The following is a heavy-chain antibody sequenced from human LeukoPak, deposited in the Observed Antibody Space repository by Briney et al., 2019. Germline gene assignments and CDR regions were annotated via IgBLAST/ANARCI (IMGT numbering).Heavy chain of an antibody. J-gene: IGHJ4*02. CDR3: ARGLAVAGTFDY. CDR2: IYYSGST. Sequence: SETLSLTCTVSGGSISSYYWSWIRQPPGKGLEWIGYIYYSGSTNYNPSLKSRVTISVDTSKNQFSLKLSSVTAADTAVYYCARGLAVAGTFDYWGQGTLVTVSS. CDR1: GGSISSYY. D-gene: IGHD6-19*01. V-gene: IGHV4-59*08.